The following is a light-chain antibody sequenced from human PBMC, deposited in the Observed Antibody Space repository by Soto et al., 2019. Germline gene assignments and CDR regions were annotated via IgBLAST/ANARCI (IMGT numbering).Light chain of an antibody. J-gene: IGKJ4*01. V-gene: IGKV3-15*01. CDR3: HQRSNWPPT. Sequence: EIVMTQSPATLSLSPGQRATRSFRASQSVSSKLAWYQQRPGQAPRLLIYSASTRATGIPARFSGSGSGTEFTLTISSLQPEDFAVYYCHQRSNWPPTFGGGTKVDIK. CDR2: SAS. CDR1: QSVSSK.